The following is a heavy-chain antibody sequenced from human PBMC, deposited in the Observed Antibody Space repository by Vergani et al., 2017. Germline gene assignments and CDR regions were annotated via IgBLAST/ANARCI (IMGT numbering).Heavy chain of an antibody. D-gene: IGHD3-3*01. CDR2: INAGNGNT. V-gene: IGHV1-3*01. CDR3: ARVFQLRFLEWLSEGAFDI. CDR1: GFTFTSYA. Sequence: QLVQSGPEVKKPGTSVKVSCKASGFTFTSYAMHWVRQAPGQRLEWMGWINAGNGNTKYSQKFQGRVTITRDTSASTAYMELSSLRSEDTAVYYCARVFQLRFLEWLSEGAFDIWGQGTMVTVSS. J-gene: IGHJ3*02.